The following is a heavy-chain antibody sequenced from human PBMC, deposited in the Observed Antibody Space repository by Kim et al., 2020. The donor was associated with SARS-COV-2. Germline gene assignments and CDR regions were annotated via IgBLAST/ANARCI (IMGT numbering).Heavy chain of an antibody. V-gene: IGHV1-24*01. CDR2: FDPEDGRI. CDR1: GYSLTELS. D-gene: IGHD3-16*01. Sequence: ASVKVSCKVSGYSLTELSIHWVRQAPEKGLEWMGGFDPEDGRIIYAQKFQGRVTMTEDTSTGTAYMELRSLRSDDTAVYYCATLTHWNYVGGWGQDSLVT. J-gene: IGHJ1*01. CDR3: ATLTHWNYVGG.